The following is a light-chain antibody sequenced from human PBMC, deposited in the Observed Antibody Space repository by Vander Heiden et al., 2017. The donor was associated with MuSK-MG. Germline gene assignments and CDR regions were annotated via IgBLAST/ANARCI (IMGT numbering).Light chain of an antibody. CDR1: NIGRTS. V-gene: IGLV3-21*02. J-gene: IGLJ2*01. CDR3: QVWDNVSDQLVV. CDR2: GAS. Sequence: SYVLTQPPSVSVAPGQTATLPWGGHNIGRTSVHWYQRKPGQAPVLAVHGASGRPSGIPELFSCSNSGNTATLTISTVEAGDEADDYCQVWDNVSDQLVVFGGGTKLTVL.